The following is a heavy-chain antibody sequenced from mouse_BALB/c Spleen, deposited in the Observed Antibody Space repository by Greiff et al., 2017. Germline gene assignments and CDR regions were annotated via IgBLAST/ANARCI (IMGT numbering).Heavy chain of an antibody. Sequence: VQLQQSGPELVKPGASVKISCKASGYTFTDYNMHWVKQSHGKSLEWIGYIYPYNGGTGYNQKFKSKATLTVDNSSSTAYMELRSLTSEDSAVYYCARGVYGYLFAYWGQGTLVTVSA. CDR3: ARGVYGYLFAY. CDR1: GYTFTDYN. J-gene: IGHJ3*01. CDR2: IYPYNGGT. D-gene: IGHD1-2*01. V-gene: IGHV1S29*02.